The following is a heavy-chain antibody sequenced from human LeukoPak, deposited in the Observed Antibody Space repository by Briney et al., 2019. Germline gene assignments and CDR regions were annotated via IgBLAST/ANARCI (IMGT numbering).Heavy chain of an antibody. CDR1: GGSISSSSYY. CDR2: IYYRGST. V-gene: IGHV4-39*02. D-gene: IGHD4-17*01. CDR3: ARDRGDYAEKFFDY. J-gene: IGHJ4*02. Sequence: PSETLSLTCTVSGGSISSSSYYWGWIRQPPGKGLEWIGSIYYRGSTYHNPSLKSRVTISVDTSKNQLSLKLSSVTAADTAVYYCARDRGDYAEKFFDYWGQGTLVTVSS.